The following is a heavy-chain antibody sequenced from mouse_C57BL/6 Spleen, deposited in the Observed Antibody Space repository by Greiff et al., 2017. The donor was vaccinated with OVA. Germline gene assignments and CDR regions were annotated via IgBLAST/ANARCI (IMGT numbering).Heavy chain of an antibody. J-gene: IGHJ4*01. CDR3: AKVYYYGSSYVEAMDN. D-gene: IGHD1-1*01. V-gene: IGHV1-72*01. CDR2: IDPNSGGT. CDR1: GYTFTSYW. Sequence: QVQLQQPGAELVKPGASVKLSCKASGYTFTSYWMHWVKQRPGRGLEWIGRIDPNSGGTKYNEKFKSKATLTVDKPSSTAYMQLSSLTSEDSAVYYSAKVYYYGSSYVEAMDNWGQGTSDTVSS.